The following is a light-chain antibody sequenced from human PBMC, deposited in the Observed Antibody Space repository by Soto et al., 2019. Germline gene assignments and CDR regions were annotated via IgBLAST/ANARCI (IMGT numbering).Light chain of an antibody. J-gene: IGKJ1*01. Sequence: DIQLTQSPPTLSASVGDRVTITCRASQSISYYLAWYQQMPGKAPKLLIYGASSLQSGVPSSFSGSGSGTEFTLTISSLQPDDVATYFCQHHYSYSQTFGQGTKVEIK. CDR2: GAS. V-gene: IGKV1-5*01. CDR1: QSISYY. CDR3: QHHYSYSQT.